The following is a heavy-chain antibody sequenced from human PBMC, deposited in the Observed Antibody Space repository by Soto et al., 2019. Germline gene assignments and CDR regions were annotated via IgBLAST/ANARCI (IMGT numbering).Heavy chain of an antibody. Sequence: GASVKVSCKASGGTFSRYAISWVRQAPGQGLEWMGGIIPIFGTTNYGQKFRGRVTFTADKSTNTAHMELGSLKSEDTAVYYCARWKDSSGWTLGGGMDVWGQGTTVTVSS. CDR3: ARWKDSSGWTLGGGMDV. D-gene: IGHD6-19*01. CDR1: GGTFSRYA. CDR2: IIPIFGTT. J-gene: IGHJ6*02. V-gene: IGHV1-69*06.